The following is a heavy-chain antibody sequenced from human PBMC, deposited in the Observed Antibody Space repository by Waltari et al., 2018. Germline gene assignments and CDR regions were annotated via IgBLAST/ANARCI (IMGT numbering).Heavy chain of an antibody. V-gene: IGHV1-69*05. CDR1: GGTFSSYA. Sequence: QVQLVQSGAEVKKPGSSVKVSCKASGGTFSSYAISWVRQAPGHGLEWMGGIIPIFGTANYAQKFQGKVTITTDESTSTAYMELSSLRSKDTAVYYCARGANDYVCGSYRPDVYYYYGMDVWGQGTTVTVSS. CDR2: IIPIFGTA. D-gene: IGHD3-16*02. J-gene: IGHJ6*02. CDR3: ARGANDYVCGSYRPDVYYYYGMDV.